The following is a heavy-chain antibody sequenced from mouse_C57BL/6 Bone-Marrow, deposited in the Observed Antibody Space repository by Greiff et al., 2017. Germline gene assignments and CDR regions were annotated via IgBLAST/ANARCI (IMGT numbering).Heavy chain of an antibody. D-gene: IGHD1-1*01. CDR3: ARRYHYYVSTLYYFDY. J-gene: IGHJ2*01. CDR1: GYTFTSYG. V-gene: IGHV1-81*01. Sequence: VQLQQSGAELARPGASVKLSCKASGYTFTSYGISWVKQRTGQGLEWIGEIYPRSGNTYYNEKFKGKATLTADKSSSTAYMELRSLTSEDSAVYFCARRYHYYVSTLYYFDYWGQGTTLTVSS. CDR2: IYPRSGNT.